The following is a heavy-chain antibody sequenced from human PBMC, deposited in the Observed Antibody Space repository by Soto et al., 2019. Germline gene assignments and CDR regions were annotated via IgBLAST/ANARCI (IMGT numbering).Heavy chain of an antibody. Sequence: SGPTLVNPTQTLTLTCTFSGFSLSTSGVGVGWIRQPPGKALEWLALIYWDDDKRYSPSLKSRLTITKDTSKNQVVLTMTNMDPVDTATYYCAHRRDISAAGTFLLEWFALRGQGTPVPGSS. D-gene: IGHD6-13*01. V-gene: IGHV2-5*02. CDR1: GFSLSTSGVG. J-gene: IGHJ5*02. CDR3: AHRRDISAAGTFLLEWFAL. CDR2: IYWDDDK.